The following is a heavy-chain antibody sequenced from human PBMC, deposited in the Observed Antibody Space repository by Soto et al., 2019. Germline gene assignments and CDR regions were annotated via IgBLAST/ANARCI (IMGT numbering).Heavy chain of an antibody. J-gene: IGHJ6*02. D-gene: IGHD2-8*01. CDR1: GYTFSRYG. CDR3: AKNGQPPYYYYGLDV. V-gene: IGHV1-18*01. CDR2: ISGYNGDT. Sequence: QGQLMQSGGEVKKPGASVKVSCKTSGYTFSRYGISWVRQALGQGLRGMGWISGYNGDTNYARKFQGRVTMTIDTSTTTAYMELRSLTSDDTAVYYCAKNGQPPYYYYGLDVWGQGTTVTVSS.